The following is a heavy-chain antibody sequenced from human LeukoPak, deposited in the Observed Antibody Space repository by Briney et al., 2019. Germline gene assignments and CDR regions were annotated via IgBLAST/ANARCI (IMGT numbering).Heavy chain of an antibody. Sequence: PSETLSLTCAVYAGSFSGYYWSWIRQPPGKGLEWIGEINHSGSTNYNPSLKSRVTISVDTSKNQFSLKLSSVTAADTAVYYCARIEGSGSYYSSKIDYWGQETLVTVSS. CDR1: AGSFSGYY. V-gene: IGHV4-34*01. CDR3: ARIEGSGSYYSSKIDY. J-gene: IGHJ4*02. CDR2: INHSGST. D-gene: IGHD3-10*01.